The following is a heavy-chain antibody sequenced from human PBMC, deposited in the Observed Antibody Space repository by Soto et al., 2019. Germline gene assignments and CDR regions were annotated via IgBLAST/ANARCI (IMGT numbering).Heavy chain of an antibody. J-gene: IGHJ4*02. V-gene: IGHV2-5*01. CDR3: AHRRVYYDFWSGYYPDFDY. CDR1: GFSLSTSGVG. CDR2: IYWNDDK. Sequence: QITLKESGPTLVKPTQTLTLTCTFSGFSLSTSGVGVGWIRQPPGKALEWLALIYWNDDKRYSPSLKSRLNIPQDTSKTQVVLTMTHMDPVDTATYYCAHRRVYYDFWSGYYPDFDYWGQGTLVTVSS. D-gene: IGHD3-3*01.